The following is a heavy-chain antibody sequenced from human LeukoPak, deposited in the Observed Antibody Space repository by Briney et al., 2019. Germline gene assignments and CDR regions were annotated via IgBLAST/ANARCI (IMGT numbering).Heavy chain of an antibody. D-gene: IGHD3-10*01. CDR3: ARDYYGSDFNENWFDP. CDR2: IWYDGSNK. Sequence: GGSLRLSCAASGFTFSSYGMHWVRQAPGKGLEGVAVIWYDGSNKYYADSVKGRFTISRDNSKNTLYLQMNSLRAEDTAVYYCARDYYGSDFNENWFDPWGQGTLVTVSS. J-gene: IGHJ5*02. CDR1: GFTFSSYG. V-gene: IGHV3-33*01.